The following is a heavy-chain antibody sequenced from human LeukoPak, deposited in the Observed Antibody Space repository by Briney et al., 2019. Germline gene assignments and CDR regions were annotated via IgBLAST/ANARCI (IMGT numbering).Heavy chain of an antibody. CDR3: ARVSQWLLDH. Sequence: GGSLRLSCAASGFTVSSSYMSWVRQAPGKGLEWVSVIYSGGSTYYADSVKGRFTISRDNSKNTLYLQMNSLRVEDTAFYYCARVSQWLLDHCGQGTLVFVSS. D-gene: IGHD6-19*01. J-gene: IGHJ4*02. CDR1: GFTVSSSY. CDR2: IYSGGST. V-gene: IGHV3-53*01.